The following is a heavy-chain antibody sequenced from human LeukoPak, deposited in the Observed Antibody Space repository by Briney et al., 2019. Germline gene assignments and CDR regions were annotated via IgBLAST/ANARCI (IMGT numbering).Heavy chain of an antibody. CDR3: ARDRSMVRGAFDGFDP. CDR1: GGTFSSYA. J-gene: IGHJ5*02. CDR2: IIPILGIA. Sequence: ASVKVSCKASGGTFSSYAISWVRQAPGQGLEWMGRIIPILGIANYAQKFQGRVTITADKSTSTAYMELSSLRSEDTAVYYCARDRSMVRGAFDGFDPWGQGTLVTVSS. V-gene: IGHV1-69*04. D-gene: IGHD3-10*01.